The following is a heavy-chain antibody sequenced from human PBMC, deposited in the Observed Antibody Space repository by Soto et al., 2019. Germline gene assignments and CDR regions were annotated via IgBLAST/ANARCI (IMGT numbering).Heavy chain of an antibody. D-gene: IGHD5-12*01. CDR3: AASRTSASGSPIAY. CDR2: ISNDGNTR. J-gene: IGHJ4*02. Sequence: QVQLVESEGGVGQRGRSLRLSCAASGFTFTNYAMHWVRQAPGKGLEWVAVISNDGNTRYYAESVKGRFSISRDNLNNTLYVQVNTLKNEDTAVYYCAASRTSASGSPIAYWGQGTLVTVSS. V-gene: IGHV3-30*04. CDR1: GFTFTNYA.